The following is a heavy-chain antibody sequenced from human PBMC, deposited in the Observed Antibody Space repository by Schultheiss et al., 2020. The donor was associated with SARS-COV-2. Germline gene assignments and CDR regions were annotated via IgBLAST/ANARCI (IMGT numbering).Heavy chain of an antibody. CDR3: ARVGVYSYGWSSFDY. D-gene: IGHD5-18*01. CDR1: GYTFTGYY. V-gene: IGHV1-2*02. J-gene: IGHJ4*02. CDR2: INPNSGGT. Sequence: ASVKVSCKASGYTFTGYYMHWVRQAPGQGLEWMGWINPNSGGTNYAQKFQGRVTMTRDTSISTAYMELSRLRSDDTAVYYCARVGVYSYGWSSFDYWGQGTLVTVSS.